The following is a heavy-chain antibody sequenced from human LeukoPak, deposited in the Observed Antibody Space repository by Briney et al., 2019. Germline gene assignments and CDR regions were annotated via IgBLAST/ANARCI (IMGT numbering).Heavy chain of an antibody. CDR3: AREGDLMGATMDS. D-gene: IGHD3-16*01. CDR1: GFTFSSYS. CDR2: ISSSSSTI. V-gene: IGHV3-48*04. J-gene: IGHJ5*01. Sequence: GGSLRLSCAASGFTFSSYSMNWVRQAPGKGLEWVSYISSSSSTIYYADSVKGRFTISRDNAKNSLYLQMNSLRAEDTAVYYCAREGDLMGATMDSWGQGTLVIVSS.